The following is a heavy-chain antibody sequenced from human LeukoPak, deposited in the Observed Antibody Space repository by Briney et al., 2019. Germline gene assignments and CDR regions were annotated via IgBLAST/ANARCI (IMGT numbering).Heavy chain of an antibody. J-gene: IGHJ4*02. CDR1: GYTFTSYY. V-gene: IGHV1-2*02. Sequence: GASVKVSCKASGYTFTSYYMHWVRQAPGQGLEWMGWINPNSGDINYAQKFQGRVTMTRDASISTAYMELSRLRSDDTAVYYCARTDYDFSPNNTPIKHSFDYWGQGTLVTVSS. D-gene: IGHD3-3*01. CDR2: INPNSGDI. CDR3: ARTDYDFSPNNTPIKHSFDY.